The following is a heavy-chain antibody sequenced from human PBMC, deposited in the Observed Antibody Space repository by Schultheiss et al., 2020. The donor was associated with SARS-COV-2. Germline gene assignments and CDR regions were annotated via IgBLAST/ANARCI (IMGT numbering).Heavy chain of an antibody. CDR3: AREGHEYGMDV. V-gene: IGHV3-66*01. Sequence: GGSLRLSCAASGFTFSSYSMNWVRQAPGKGLEWVSVIYSGGSTYYADSVKGRFTISRDNAKNSLYLQMNSLRAEDTAVYYCAREGHEYGMDVWGQGTTVTVSS. CDR2: IYSGGST. J-gene: IGHJ6*02. CDR1: GFTFSSYS.